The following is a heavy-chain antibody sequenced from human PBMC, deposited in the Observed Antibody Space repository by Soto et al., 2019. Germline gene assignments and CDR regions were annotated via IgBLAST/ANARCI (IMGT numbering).Heavy chain of an antibody. J-gene: IGHJ4*02. V-gene: IGHV1-69*04. CDR1: GGTFSXYT. CDR3: ARDLQADY. Sequence: SVKVSCKASGGTFSXYTISWVRQAPGQGLEWMGRIIPILGITNYAQKFQGRVTITRDTSASTAYMELSSLRSEDTAVYYCARDLQADYWGQGTLVTVSS. CDR2: IIPILGIT.